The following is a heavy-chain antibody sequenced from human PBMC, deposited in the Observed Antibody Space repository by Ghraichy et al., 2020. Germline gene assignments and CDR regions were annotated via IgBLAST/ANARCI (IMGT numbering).Heavy chain of an antibody. CDR2: IYSGGST. Sequence: GGSLRLSCAASGLTVSSNYMTWVRQAPGKGLEWVSVIYSGGSTYYADSVKGRFTISRDNSTNTLYLQMNSLRAEDTAVYYCARSLPPTYYYDSSGYYSAVDIWGTGTMVAVSS. CDR3: ARSLPPTYYYDSSGYYSAVDI. D-gene: IGHD3-22*01. V-gene: IGHV3-53*01. CDR1: GLTVSSNY. J-gene: IGHJ3*02.